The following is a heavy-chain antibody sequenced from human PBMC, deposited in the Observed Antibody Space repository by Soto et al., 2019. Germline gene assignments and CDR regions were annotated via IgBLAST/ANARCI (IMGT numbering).Heavy chain of an antibody. J-gene: IGHJ5*02. V-gene: IGHV1-69*13. CDR2: IIPIFGTA. D-gene: IGHD2-2*02. Sequence: EASVKVSCKASGGTFSSYAISWVRQAPGQGLEWMGGIIPIFGTANYAQKFQGRVTITADESTSTAYMELSSLRSEDTAVYYCARNGNQLLYSTEYNWFDPWGQGTLVTVSS. CDR1: GGTFSSYA. CDR3: ARNGNQLLYSTEYNWFDP.